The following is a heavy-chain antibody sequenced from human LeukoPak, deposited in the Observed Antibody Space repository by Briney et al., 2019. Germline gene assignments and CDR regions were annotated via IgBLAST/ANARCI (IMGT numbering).Heavy chain of an antibody. CDR2: ISGSSKSI. V-gene: IGHV3-21*01. J-gene: IGHJ6*03. CDR1: GFSFSSHD. D-gene: IGHD3-10*01. Sequence: GGSLRLSCATSGFSFSSHDMNWVRQAPGQGLEWVSSISGSSKSIDYADSVKGRFTISRDDAKNSLSLQMNSLRAEDTAVYYCARSGIKMVRGVIIKSPYHMDVWGKGTTVTVSS. CDR3: ARSGIKMVRGVIIKSPYHMDV.